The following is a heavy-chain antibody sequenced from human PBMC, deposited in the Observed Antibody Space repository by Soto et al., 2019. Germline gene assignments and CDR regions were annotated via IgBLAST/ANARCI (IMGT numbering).Heavy chain of an antibody. CDR1: GYTFTSYY. D-gene: IGHD3-3*01. J-gene: IGHJ6*02. V-gene: IGHV1-46*01. CDR3: ASGDDFWSGRTYYGMDV. CDR2: INPSGGST. Sequence: VASVKVSCKASGYTFTSYYMHWVRQAPGQGLEWMGIINPSGGSTSYAQKFQGRVTMTRDTSTSTVYMELSSLRSEDTAVYYCASGDDFWSGRTYYGMDVWGQGTTVTVSS.